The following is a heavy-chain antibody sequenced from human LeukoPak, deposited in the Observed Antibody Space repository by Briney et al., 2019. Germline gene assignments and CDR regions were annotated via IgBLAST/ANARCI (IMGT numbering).Heavy chain of an antibody. CDR3: ARGPYSSGWGTFDY. CDR1: GFTVSSNY. V-gene: IGHV3-53*01. J-gene: IGHJ4*02. Sequence: GGSLRLSCAASGFTVSSNYMSWVRQAPGKGLEWVSVIYSGGSTYYADSVKGRFTISRDNSKNTLYLQMNSLRAEDTAVYYCARGPYSSGWGTFDYWGQGTLVTVSS. D-gene: IGHD6-19*01. CDR2: IYSGGST.